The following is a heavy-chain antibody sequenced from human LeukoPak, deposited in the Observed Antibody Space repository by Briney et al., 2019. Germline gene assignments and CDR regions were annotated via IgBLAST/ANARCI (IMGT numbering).Heavy chain of an antibody. CDR1: GGSFSGYY. Sequence: SETLSLTCAVCGGSFSGYYWSWIRQPPGKGLEWLAEINHSGSTNYNPSLKSRVTISVDTSKNQFSLKLSSVTAADTAVYYCARGESIAVAGTGHWFDPWGQGTLVTVSS. CDR3: ARGESIAVAGTGHWFDP. J-gene: IGHJ5*02. V-gene: IGHV4-34*01. D-gene: IGHD6-19*01. CDR2: INHSGST.